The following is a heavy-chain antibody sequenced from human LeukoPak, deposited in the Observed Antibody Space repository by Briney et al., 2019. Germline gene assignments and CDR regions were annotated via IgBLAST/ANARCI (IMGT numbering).Heavy chain of an antibody. CDR2: IYHSGST. D-gene: IGHD3-10*01. CDR3: AKSSLGSYFDY. CDR1: GGSISSGGYS. J-gene: IGHJ4*02. V-gene: IGHV4-30-2*01. Sequence: SQTLSLTCAVSGGSISSGGYSWSWIRQPPGKGLEWIGYIYHSGSTYYNPSLKSRVTISVDRSKNQFSLKLSSVTAADTAVYYCAKSSLGSYFDYWGQGTLVTVSS.